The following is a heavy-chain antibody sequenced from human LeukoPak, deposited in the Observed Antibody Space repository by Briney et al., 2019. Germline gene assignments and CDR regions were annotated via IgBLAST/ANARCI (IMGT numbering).Heavy chain of an antibody. CDR1: GFTFSSYG. V-gene: IGHV3-30*02. CDR2: IRYDGSNK. D-gene: IGHD3-22*01. J-gene: IGHJ4*02. CDR3: AREDDSSGYYRAPNSY. Sequence: PGGSLRLSCAASGFTFSSYGMHWVRQAPGKGLEWVAFIRYDGSNKYYADSVKGRFTISRDNSKNTLYLQMNSLRAEDTAVYYCAREDDSSGYYRAPNSYWGQGTLVTVSS.